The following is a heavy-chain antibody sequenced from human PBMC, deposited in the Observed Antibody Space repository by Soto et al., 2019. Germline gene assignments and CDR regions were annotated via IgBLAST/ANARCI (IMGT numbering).Heavy chain of an antibody. D-gene: IGHD3-3*01. CDR3: VSSETYYDFWSGYYTGGWFDP. CDR1: GYSISSGYY. V-gene: IGHV4-38-2*01. J-gene: IGHJ5*02. Sequence: SETLSLTCAVSGYSISSGYYWGWIRQPPGKGLEWIGSIYHSGSTYYNPSLKSRVTISVDTSKNQFSLKLSSVTAADTAVYYCVSSETYYDFWSGYYTGGWFDPWGQGTLVTVSS. CDR2: IYHSGST.